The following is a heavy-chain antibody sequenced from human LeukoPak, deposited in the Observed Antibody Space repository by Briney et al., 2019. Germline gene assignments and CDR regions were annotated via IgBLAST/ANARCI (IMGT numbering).Heavy chain of an antibody. V-gene: IGHV3-7*01. J-gene: IGHJ4*02. CDR3: ARDRGRREQQLVPHDY. CDR2: IKQDGSVK. Sequence: GGSLRLSCAASGFTFSNFWMNWVRQAPGKGLEWVANIKQDGSVKHYVDSVKGRFTISRDNTKNSLYLQMNSLRAEDTAVYYCARDRGRREQQLVPHDYWGQGTLVTVSS. CDR1: GFTFSNFW. D-gene: IGHD6-13*01.